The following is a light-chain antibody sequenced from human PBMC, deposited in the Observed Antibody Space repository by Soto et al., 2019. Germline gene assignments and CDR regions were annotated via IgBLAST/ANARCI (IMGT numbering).Light chain of an antibody. CDR3: CSYAGNSEV. CDR2: EVT. CDR1: SDDVGSYNL. V-gene: IGLV2-23*02. J-gene: IGLJ1*01. Sequence: QSALTQPASVSGSPGQSITIPCTGTSDDVGSYNLVSWYQQHPGKAPKLMIYEVTERPSGVSNRFSGSKSGNTASLTISGLQPEDEADYYCCSYAGNSEVFGTGTKVTVL.